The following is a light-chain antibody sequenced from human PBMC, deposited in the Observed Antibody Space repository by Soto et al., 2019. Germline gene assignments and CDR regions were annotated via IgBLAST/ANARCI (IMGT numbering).Light chain of an antibody. J-gene: IGKJ3*01. Sequence: EIVLTQSPGTLSLSPGDRATLSCRASQNIGSSFLAWYQHKPGQAPTLLIYDSSTRATGIPDRFSGSGSGTDFALAISRLEPEDCGVFYCQQNGRSPTFGPGTKVEVK. CDR3: QQNGRSPT. CDR2: DSS. V-gene: IGKV3-20*01. CDR1: QNIGSSF.